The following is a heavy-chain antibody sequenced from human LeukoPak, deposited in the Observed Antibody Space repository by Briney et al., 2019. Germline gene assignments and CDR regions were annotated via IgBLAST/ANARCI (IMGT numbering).Heavy chain of an antibody. Sequence: PGGSLRLSCAASGFTFSSYAMSWVRQAPGKGLEWVSAISGSGGSTYYADSVKGRFTISRDNSKNTLYLQMNSLRAEDTAVYYCAKTGLYYDYVWGSYRQNYFDYWGQGTLVTVSS. V-gene: IGHV3-23*01. CDR3: AKTGLYYDYVWGSYRQNYFDY. D-gene: IGHD3-16*02. J-gene: IGHJ4*02. CDR1: GFTFSSYA. CDR2: ISGSGGST.